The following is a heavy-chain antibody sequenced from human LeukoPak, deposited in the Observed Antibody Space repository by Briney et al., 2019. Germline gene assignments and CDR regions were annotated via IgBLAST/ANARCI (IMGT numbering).Heavy chain of an antibody. J-gene: IGHJ4*02. CDR3: VRGPPNWGFDY. D-gene: IGHD7-27*01. CDR1: GYRFTNNY. Sequence: ASVKVSCKTSGYRFTNNYMHWVRQATGQGLEWMGWMGSNSGDTGYAQKFQGRVTMTRDTFISTAYMELNNVRSEDTAVYYCVRGPPNWGFDYWGQGTLVTVSS. V-gene: IGHV1-8*01. CDR2: MGSNSGDT.